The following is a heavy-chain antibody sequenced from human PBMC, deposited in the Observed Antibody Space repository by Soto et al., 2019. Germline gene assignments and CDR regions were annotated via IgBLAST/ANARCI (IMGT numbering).Heavy chain of an antibody. CDR1: GLIFSNYK. CDR3: ARDPDGLSC. J-gene: IGHJ4*02. CDR2: INTDGSIT. V-gene: IGHV3-74*01. Sequence: GGSLRLSCAASGLIFSNYKMHWVRQAPGKGLVWVSRINTDGSITDYADSVKGRFTVSRDNAKNTLYLQMNSLRAEDTAVYYCARDPDGLSCCGQGTLVTGSS.